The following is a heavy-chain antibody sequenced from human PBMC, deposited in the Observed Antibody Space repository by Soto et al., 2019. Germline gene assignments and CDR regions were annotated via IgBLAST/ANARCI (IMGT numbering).Heavy chain of an antibody. D-gene: IGHD1-26*01. V-gene: IGHV3-30*18. Sequence: VQLVESGGGVVQPGRSLRLSCAASGFTFSSYGMHWVRQAPGKGLEWVAVISYDGSNKYYADSVKGRFTISRDNSKNTLYLQMNSLRAEDTAVYYCAKGWDGLSMDVWGQGTTVTVSS. CDR2: ISYDGSNK. CDR3: AKGWDGLSMDV. CDR1: GFTFSSYG. J-gene: IGHJ6*02.